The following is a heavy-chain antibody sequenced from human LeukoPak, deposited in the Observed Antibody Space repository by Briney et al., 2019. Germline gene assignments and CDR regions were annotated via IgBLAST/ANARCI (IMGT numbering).Heavy chain of an antibody. CDR1: GFTFSSYS. Sequence: TGGSLRLSCAASGFTFSSYSMNWVRQAPGKGLEWVSYISSSSSTIYYADSVKGRFTISRDNAKNSLYLQMNSLRAEDTAVYYCARHSSPTYWGQGTLVTVSS. CDR3: ARHSSPTY. CDR2: ISSSSSTI. V-gene: IGHV3-48*04. J-gene: IGHJ4*02. D-gene: IGHD6-6*01.